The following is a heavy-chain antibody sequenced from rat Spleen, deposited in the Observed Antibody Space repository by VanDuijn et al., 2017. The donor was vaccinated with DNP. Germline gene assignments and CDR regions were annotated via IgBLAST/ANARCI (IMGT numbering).Heavy chain of an antibody. CDR3: VRANSGDPFDY. CDR2: ISISGSTT. D-gene: IGHD1-1*01. Sequence: EVQLVETGGDLVQPGRSLKLSCVASGFTFSNYYMAWVRQAPKGGLEWVATISISGSTTSYPDSVKGRFTISRDNAKSCLYLQMNSLRSEDTATYYCVRANSGDPFDYWGQGVMVTVSS. CDR1: GFTFSNYY. J-gene: IGHJ2*01. V-gene: IGHV5-25*01.